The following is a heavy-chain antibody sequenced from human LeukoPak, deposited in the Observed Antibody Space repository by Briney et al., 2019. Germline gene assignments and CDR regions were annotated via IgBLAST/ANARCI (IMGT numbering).Heavy chain of an antibody. CDR2: ISGSGGST. CDR1: GFTFSSYG. V-gene: IGHV3-23*01. D-gene: IGHD2-2*01. Sequence: PGGSLRLSCAASGFTFSSYGMSWVRQAPGKGLEWVSAISGSGGSTYYADSVKGRFTISRDNSKNTLYLQMNSLRAEDTAVYYCASGGYCSSTSCLYYFDYWGQGTLVTVSS. CDR3: ASGGYCSSTSCLYYFDY. J-gene: IGHJ4*02.